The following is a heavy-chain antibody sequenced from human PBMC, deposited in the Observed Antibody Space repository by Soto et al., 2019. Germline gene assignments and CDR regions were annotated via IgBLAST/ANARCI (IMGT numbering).Heavy chain of an antibody. V-gene: IGHV3-30-3*01. Sequence: QVQLVESGGGVVQPGRSLRLSCAASGVTFNNYAIHWVRQTPGKGLEWVAVISYDGNNKYYADSVKGRFTISRDNSKNTLYLQMNSLSAEDTALYYCAREDFGGKGIGYWGQGTLVTVSS. CDR1: GVTFNNYA. D-gene: IGHD4-17*01. CDR3: AREDFGGKGIGY. CDR2: ISYDGNNK. J-gene: IGHJ4*02.